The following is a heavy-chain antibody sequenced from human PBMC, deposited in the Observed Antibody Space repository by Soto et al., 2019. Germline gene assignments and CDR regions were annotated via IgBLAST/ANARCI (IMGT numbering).Heavy chain of an antibody. CDR2: INPSGGST. D-gene: IGHD1-26*01. Sequence: ASVKVSCKSSGYTFTSYCMHCLRQPPGQGLEWMGIINPSGGSTSYAQKFQGRVTRTRDTSTSTVYMELSSLRSEDTAAYYCARKNFDVVGATLFDYWGQGTLVTVSS. J-gene: IGHJ4*02. CDR3: ARKNFDVVGATLFDY. V-gene: IGHV1-46*01. CDR1: GYTFTSYC.